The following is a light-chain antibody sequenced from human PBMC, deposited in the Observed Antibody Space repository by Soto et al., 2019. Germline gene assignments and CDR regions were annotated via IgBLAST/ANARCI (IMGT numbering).Light chain of an antibody. CDR1: QSVSSSY. J-gene: IGKJ1*01. CDR2: GAS. CDR3: QQYSNWPSWT. V-gene: IGKV3-15*01. Sequence: EIVLTQSPGTLSLSPGERATLSCRASQSVSSSYLAWYQQKPGQAPRLLIYGASTRATGIPARFSGSGSGTEFTLTISSLQSEDFAVYYCQQYSNWPSWTFGQGTKVDNK.